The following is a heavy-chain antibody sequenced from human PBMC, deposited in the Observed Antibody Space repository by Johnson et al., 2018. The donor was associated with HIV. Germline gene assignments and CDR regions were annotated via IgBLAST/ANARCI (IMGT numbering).Heavy chain of an antibody. D-gene: IGHD3-22*01. CDR3: AGGITMKPPTAFDI. Sequence: QVQLVESGGGVVQPGRSLRLSCAASGFTFSSYAMHWVRQAPGKGLEWVAVLSFDGSEKYFADSVKGRFSISRDNSNNTLYLQMNSLRAEDTAVYYCAGGITMKPPTAFDIWGQGTMVTVSS. V-gene: IGHV3-30*04. J-gene: IGHJ3*02. CDR1: GFTFSSYA. CDR2: LSFDGSEK.